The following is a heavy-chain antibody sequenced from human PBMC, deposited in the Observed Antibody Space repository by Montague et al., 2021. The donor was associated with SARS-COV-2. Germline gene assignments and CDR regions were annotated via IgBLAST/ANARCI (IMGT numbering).Heavy chain of an antibody. V-gene: IGHV3-23*01. Sequence: SLRLSCAASGFTFSSYAMSWVRQAPGKGLEWVSAISGSGGSTYYADSVKGRFTISRDNSKNTLYLQMNSLRAEDTAVYYCAKDSGSSMDYYYGMDVWGQGTTVTVSS. CDR1: GFTFSSYA. CDR2: ISGSGGST. CDR3: AKDSGSSMDYYYGMDV. D-gene: IGHD1-26*01. J-gene: IGHJ6*02.